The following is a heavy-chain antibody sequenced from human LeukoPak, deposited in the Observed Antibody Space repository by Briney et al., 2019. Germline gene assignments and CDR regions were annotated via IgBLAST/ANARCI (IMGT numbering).Heavy chain of an antibody. CDR3: ARDLGIAARTYYYYYMDV. D-gene: IGHD6-6*01. CDR2: IYTSGST. V-gene: IGHV4-4*07. J-gene: IGHJ6*03. Sequence: SGTLSLTCTVSGGSISSYYWSWIRQPAGKGLEWIGRIYTSGSTNYNPFLKSRVTMSVDTSKNQFSLKLSSVTAADTAVYYCARDLGIAARTYYYYYMDVWGKGTTVTVSS. CDR1: GGSISSYY.